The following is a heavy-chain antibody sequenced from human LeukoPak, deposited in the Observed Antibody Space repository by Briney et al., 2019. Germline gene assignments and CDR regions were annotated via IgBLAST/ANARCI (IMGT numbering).Heavy chain of an antibody. D-gene: IGHD1-26*01. CDR3: ARTARVGATMYYFDY. J-gene: IGHJ4*02. CDR2: ISAYNGNT. CDR1: GYTFTSFS. V-gene: IGHV1-18*01. Sequence: VASVKVSCKASGYTFTSFSISWVRRAPGQGHEWMGWISAYNGNTNYAQKLQGRVTMTTDTSTSTAYMELRSLRSDDTAVYYCARTARVGATMYYFDYWGQGTLVTVSS.